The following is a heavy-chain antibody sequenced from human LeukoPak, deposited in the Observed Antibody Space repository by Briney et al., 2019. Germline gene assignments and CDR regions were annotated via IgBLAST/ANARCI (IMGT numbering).Heavy chain of an antibody. Sequence: GGSLRLSCAASGFTFSSYAMTWVRQAPGKGLEWVSAISGRGVNTYYADSVKGRFTISRDNSKNTLYLQMNSLRAKDTAVYYCAGGSSGWYSDYWGQGTLVTVSS. CDR3: AGGSSGWYSDY. V-gene: IGHV3-23*01. CDR1: GFTFSSYA. D-gene: IGHD6-19*01. J-gene: IGHJ4*02. CDR2: ISGRGVNT.